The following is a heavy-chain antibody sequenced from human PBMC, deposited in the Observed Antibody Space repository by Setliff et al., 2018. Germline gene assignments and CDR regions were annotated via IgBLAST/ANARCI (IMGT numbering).Heavy chain of an antibody. V-gene: IGHV1-2*04. CDR1: GHAFTDNY. Sequence: ASVKVSCKTSGHAFTDNYIHWVRQAPGQGLEWMGWINPKTGGTNYAQKFQGWVTMTRDTSISTAYMELSRLRSDDTAVYYCARGALEYQLRPFDYWGQGTLVTVS. D-gene: IGHD2-2*01. J-gene: IGHJ4*02. CDR3: ARGALEYQLRPFDY. CDR2: INPKTGGT.